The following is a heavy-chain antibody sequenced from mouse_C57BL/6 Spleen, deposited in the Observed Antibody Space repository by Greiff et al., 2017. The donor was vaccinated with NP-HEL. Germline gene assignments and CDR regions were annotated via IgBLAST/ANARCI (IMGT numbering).Heavy chain of an antibody. Sequence: QVQLQQSGAELVKPGASVKISCKASGYAFTSYWMNWVKQRPGQGLEWIGQIYPGDGGTNYNEKFKGKATLTVDKSSSTAYMQLSSLTSEDSAVYFCASRSIIASGFAYWGKGTLVTVSA. D-gene: IGHD1-3*01. CDR3: ASRSIIASGFAY. V-gene: IGHV1-80*01. CDR1: GYAFTSYW. J-gene: IGHJ3*01. CDR2: IYPGDGGT.